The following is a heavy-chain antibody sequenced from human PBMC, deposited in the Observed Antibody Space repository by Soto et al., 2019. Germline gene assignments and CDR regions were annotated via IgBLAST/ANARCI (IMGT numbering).Heavy chain of an antibody. CDR2: IWYDGSNK. CDR3: ARDRRRFLEWLMDRGMDV. D-gene: IGHD3-3*01. V-gene: IGHV3-33*01. Sequence: QVQLVESGGGVVQPGRSLRLSCAASGFTFSSYGMHWVRQAPGKGLEWVAVIWYDGSNKYYADSVKGRFTISRDNSKNTLYLQMNSLRAEDTAVYYCARDRRRFLEWLMDRGMDVWGQGTTVTVSS. J-gene: IGHJ6*02. CDR1: GFTFSSYG.